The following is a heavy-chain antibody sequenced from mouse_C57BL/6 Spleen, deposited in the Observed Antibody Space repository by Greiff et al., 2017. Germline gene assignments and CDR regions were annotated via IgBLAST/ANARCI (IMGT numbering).Heavy chain of an antibody. CDR1: GYAFTNYL. J-gene: IGHJ2*01. V-gene: IGHV1-54*01. CDR2: INPGSGGT. Sequence: QVQLQQSGAELVRPGTSVKVSCKASGYAFTNYLIEWVKQRPGQGLEWIGVINPGSGGTNYNEKFKGKATLTADKSSSTAYMQLSSLTSEDSAVYFCARIDYYDYDDGNYWGQGTTLTVSS. D-gene: IGHD2-4*01. CDR3: ARIDYYDYDDGNY.